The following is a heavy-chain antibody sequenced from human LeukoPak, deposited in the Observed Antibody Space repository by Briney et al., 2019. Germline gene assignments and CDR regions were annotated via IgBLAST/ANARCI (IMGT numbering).Heavy chain of an antibody. CDR3: ARGYYGSGSYSEYFQY. V-gene: IGHV1-46*01. CDR2: INPSSENT. Sequence: ASVKVSCKASGYTFTAYYIHWVRHAPGQGLEYMGVINPSSENTSYTQRFRGRVTMTRDTSTSTVYMQLSSLRSEDTAVYYCARGYYGSGSYSEYFQYWGQGTLVTVSS. CDR1: GYTFTAYY. J-gene: IGHJ1*01. D-gene: IGHD3-10*01.